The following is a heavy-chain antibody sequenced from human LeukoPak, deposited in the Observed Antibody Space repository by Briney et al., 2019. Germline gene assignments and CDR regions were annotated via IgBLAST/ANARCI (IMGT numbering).Heavy chain of an antibody. CDR2: INHSGST. V-gene: IGHV4-34*01. CDR1: GGSFGNYY. D-gene: IGHD3-10*01. CDR3: ARNRVLLWSAFDI. J-gene: IGHJ3*02. Sequence: SETLSLTCAVYGGSFGNYYWSWLRQPPGKGLEWIGEINHSGSTNYNPSLKSRVTISVDTSKNQFSLNLSSVTAADTAVYYCARNRVLLWSAFDIWGQGTMVTVSS.